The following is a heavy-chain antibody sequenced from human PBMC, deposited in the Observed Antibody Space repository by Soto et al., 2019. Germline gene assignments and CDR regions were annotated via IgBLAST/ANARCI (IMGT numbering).Heavy chain of an antibody. D-gene: IGHD2-15*01. V-gene: IGHV1-18*04. Sequence: GASVKVSCKTSGYTFPNYGITCVRQATGQVLKWMGWISAYNGDTNYAQKFQGRVIMTTDTSTTTAYMELRSLRSDDTAVYYCARGPAGGLRGGVSYWGQGTLVTVLL. J-gene: IGHJ4*02. CDR3: ARGPAGGLRGGVSY. CDR2: ISAYNGDT. CDR1: GYTFPNYG.